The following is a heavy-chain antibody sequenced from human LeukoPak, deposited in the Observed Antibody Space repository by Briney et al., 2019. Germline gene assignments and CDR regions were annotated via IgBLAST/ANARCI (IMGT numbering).Heavy chain of an antibody. CDR1: GFTFDDYA. D-gene: IGHD1-1*01. Sequence: GGSLRLSCAASGFTFDDYAMHWVRQAPGKGLEWVSGISWNSGSIGYADSVKGRSTISRDNAKNSLYLQMNSLRAEDTALYYCAKEASGLSGYRPYYFDYWGQGTLVTVSS. V-gene: IGHV3-9*01. CDR3: AKEASGLSGYRPYYFDY. J-gene: IGHJ4*02. CDR2: ISWNSGSI.